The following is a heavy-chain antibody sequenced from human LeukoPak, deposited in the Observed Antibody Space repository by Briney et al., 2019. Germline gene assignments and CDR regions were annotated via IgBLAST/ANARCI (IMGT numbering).Heavy chain of an antibody. D-gene: IGHD1-1*01. CDR3: ARGMELITQPFDY. Sequence: GSLRLSCAASGFTVSSNYMSWIRQPPGKGLEWIGEINHSGSTNYNPSLKSRVTISVDTSKNQFSLKLSSVTAADTAVYYCARGMELITQPFDYWGQGTLDTVSS. V-gene: IGHV4-34*01. J-gene: IGHJ4*02. CDR2: INHSGST. CDR1: GFTVSSNY.